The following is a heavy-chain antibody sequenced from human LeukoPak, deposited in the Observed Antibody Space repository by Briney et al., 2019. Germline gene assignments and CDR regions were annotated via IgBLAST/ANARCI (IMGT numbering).Heavy chain of an antibody. CDR2: MSPDSGDT. CDR3: ARVRLRNGYNWFDP. V-gene: IGHV1-8*03. CDR1: GYTFTNFA. D-gene: IGHD3-3*01. Sequence: ASVKVSCKASGYTFTNFAIHWVRQAPGQGLEWMGWMSPDSGDTGYAHKFQGRVTITRNTSITTAYMELRSLTFEDTAVYYCARVRLRNGYNWFDPWGQGTLVTVSS. J-gene: IGHJ5*02.